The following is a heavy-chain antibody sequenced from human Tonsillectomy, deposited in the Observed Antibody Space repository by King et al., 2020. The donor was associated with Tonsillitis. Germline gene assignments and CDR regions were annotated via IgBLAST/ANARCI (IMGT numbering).Heavy chain of an antibody. V-gene: IGHV4-59*08. CDR2: IYYSGTT. J-gene: IGHJ2*01. CDR3: ARLDYFGSGGYWYFDL. Sequence: LQESGPGLVKASETLSLTCTVSGSISGSYWSWIRQPPGKGLEWIGYIYYSGTTNYNPSLRSRVTISVDTSKNQFSLKLSSVTAADTAVYFCARLDYFGSGGYWYFDLWGRGTLVTVSS. D-gene: IGHD3-10*01. CDR1: GSISGSY.